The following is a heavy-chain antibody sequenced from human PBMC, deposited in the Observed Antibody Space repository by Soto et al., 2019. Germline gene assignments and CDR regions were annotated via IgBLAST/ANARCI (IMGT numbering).Heavy chain of an antibody. J-gene: IGHJ5*02. CDR3: VRVGHINWFDP. CDR1: GGSISSGDYY. Sequence: QVQLQESGPGLVKPSQTLSLTCTVSGGSISSGDYYWSWIRQPPGKGLEWIGYIYYSGNTYYNPSLKSTVTISVDTSKNQFSLKLSSVTAADTAVYYCVRVGHINWFDPWGQGTLVTVSS. V-gene: IGHV4-30-4*01. D-gene: IGHD2-21*01. CDR2: IYYSGNT.